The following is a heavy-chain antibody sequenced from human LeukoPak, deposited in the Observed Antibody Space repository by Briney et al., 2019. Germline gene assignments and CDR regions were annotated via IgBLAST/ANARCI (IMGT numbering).Heavy chain of an antibody. D-gene: IGHD2-21*01. Sequence: ASVKVSCKASGYTFTSYGISWVRQAPGQGLEWMGWINAYNDNRNYAQKFQGRVTMTTDTTPSTAYMELRSLRSDDTAVSYCARAGGSYSPSDYWGQATLVTVSS. V-gene: IGHV1-18*01. J-gene: IGHJ4*02. CDR2: INAYNDNR. CDR1: GYTFTSYG. CDR3: ARAGGSYSPSDY.